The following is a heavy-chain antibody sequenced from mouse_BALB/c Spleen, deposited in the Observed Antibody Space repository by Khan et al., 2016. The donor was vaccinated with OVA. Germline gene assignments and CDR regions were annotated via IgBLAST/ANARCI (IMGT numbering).Heavy chain of an antibody. D-gene: IGHD3-3*01. CDR1: GYTFTEYT. V-gene: IGHV1-18*01. J-gene: IGHJ4*01. CDR2: INPKNGVT. Sequence: EVQLQESGPELVKPGASVKISCKTSGYTFTEYTLHWVKQSHGKSLEWIGVINPKNGVTSYNQKFKGKATLTVDKSSSTAYMEFRGLTSEDSAVFYCAKDAGRYWGQGTSVTVSS. CDR3: AKDAGRY.